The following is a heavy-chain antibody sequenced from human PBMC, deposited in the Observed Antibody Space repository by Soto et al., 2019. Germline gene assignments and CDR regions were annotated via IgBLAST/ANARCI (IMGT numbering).Heavy chain of an antibody. V-gene: IGHV1-8*01. J-gene: IGHJ4*02. CDR3: ARTGHSPA. Sequence: SSVKVSCKASGYTFTNYDLNWVRPATGQGLEWMVCMNPNSGNTAYAQKFQGRVTMTRNTSISTAYMELSSLRSEDTAVYYCARTGHSPAWGQGTLVTVSS. CDR1: GYTFTNYD. CDR2: MNPNSGNT. D-gene: IGHD5-18*01.